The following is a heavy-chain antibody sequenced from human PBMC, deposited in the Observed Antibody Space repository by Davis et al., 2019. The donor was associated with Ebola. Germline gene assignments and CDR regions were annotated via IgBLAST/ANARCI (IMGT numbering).Heavy chain of an antibody. CDR2: IYTGDSDT. Sequence: GESLKISCKDSGNSFTSHWIGRVRQMPGKGPDGMGIIYTGDSDTRYSPSFRGQVIISADKSMKTAFLQWSSLKASDSGMYYCASLRRTITGMDDGFDIWGEGTMVTVSS. CDR3: ASLRRTITGMDDGFDI. V-gene: IGHV5-51*01. D-gene: IGHD2-8*02. J-gene: IGHJ3*02. CDR1: GNSFTSHW.